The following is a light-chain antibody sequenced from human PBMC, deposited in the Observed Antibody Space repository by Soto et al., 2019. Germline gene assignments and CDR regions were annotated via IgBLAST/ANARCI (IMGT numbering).Light chain of an antibody. V-gene: IGKV1-9*01. CDR1: QGINKF. J-gene: IGKJ2*01. CDR3: QQLTNFRFT. Sequence: IQLTQSPSSLSASVGDRVTITCRASQGINKFLAWYQQRPGKAPQLLVYGASTLQSGVPSRFSGSGSGTAFTLTSSSLQPEDFATYYCQQLTNFRFTFGQGTKLDIK. CDR2: GAS.